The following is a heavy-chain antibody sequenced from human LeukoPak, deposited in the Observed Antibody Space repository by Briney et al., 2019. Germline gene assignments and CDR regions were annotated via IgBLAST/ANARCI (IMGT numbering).Heavy chain of an antibody. CDR2: ISRRSSYI. V-gene: IGHV3-21*01. J-gene: IGHJ4*02. CDR1: GFTFSSYS. CDR3: ARAKDTAMT. D-gene: IGHD5-18*01. Sequence: GGSLRLSCAASGFTFSSYSMNWVRQAPGKGLEWLSSISRRSSYIYYADSVKGRFTISRDNAKNSLYLQMNSLRAEDTAAYYCARAKDTAMTWGQGTLVTVSS.